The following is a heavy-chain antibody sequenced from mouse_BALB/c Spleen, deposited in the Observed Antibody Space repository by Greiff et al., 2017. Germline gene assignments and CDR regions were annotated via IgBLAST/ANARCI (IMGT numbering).Heavy chain of an antibody. Sequence: VQLKESGPGLVAPSQSLSITCTVSGFSLTSYDISWIRQPPGKGLEWLGVIWTGGGTNYNSAFMSRLSISKDNSKSQVFLKMNSLQTDDTAIYYCVRDGAGTFAYWGQGTLVTVSA. J-gene: IGHJ3*01. CDR2: IWTGGGT. V-gene: IGHV2-9-2*01. CDR1: GFSLTSYD. CDR3: VRDGAGTFAY. D-gene: IGHD4-1*01.